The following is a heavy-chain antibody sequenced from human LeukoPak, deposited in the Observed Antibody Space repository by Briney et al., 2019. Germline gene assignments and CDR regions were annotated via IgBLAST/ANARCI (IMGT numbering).Heavy chain of an antibody. CDR2: ISSSSIYR. V-gene: IGHV3-21*01. CDR3: ARDRGMDAFDI. Sequence: PGGSLRLSCAASGLSFSTYSMNWVRQAPGKGLEWVSSISSSSIYRYYADSVKGRFTISRDNAKKSLYLQMNSLRAEDTAVYYCARDRGMDAFDIWGQGTMVTVSS. J-gene: IGHJ3*02. D-gene: IGHD3-10*01. CDR1: GLSFSTYS.